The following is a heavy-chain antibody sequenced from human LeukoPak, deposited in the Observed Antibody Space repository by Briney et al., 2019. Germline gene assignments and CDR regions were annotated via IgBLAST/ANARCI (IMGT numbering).Heavy chain of an antibody. CDR2: ISSTGGGT. Sequence: GGSLRLSCVGSGFTFNKYGMNWVRQAPGKGLEWVSSISSTGGGTYYAASVKGRFTISRDSSKNTLYLQMDSLRVEDTAVYYCAELGITMIGGVWGKGTTVTISS. J-gene: IGHJ6*04. CDR3: AELGITMIGGV. D-gene: IGHD3-10*02. V-gene: IGHV3-23*01. CDR1: GFTFNKYG.